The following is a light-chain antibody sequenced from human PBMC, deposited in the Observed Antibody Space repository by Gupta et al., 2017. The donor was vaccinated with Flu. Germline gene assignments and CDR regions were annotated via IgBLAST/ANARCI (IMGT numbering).Light chain of an antibody. J-gene: IGKJ1*01. V-gene: IGKV1-5*03. CDR1: QSSSSW. Sequence: PSTLSASIGDRVTITCRASQSSSSWLAWYQQKPGKAPKLLIYKASSLESGVPSRFSGSGSGKEFTLTISSLQPDDVATYYCQQYKSYPWTFGQGTKVEIK. CDR2: KAS. CDR3: QQYKSYPWT.